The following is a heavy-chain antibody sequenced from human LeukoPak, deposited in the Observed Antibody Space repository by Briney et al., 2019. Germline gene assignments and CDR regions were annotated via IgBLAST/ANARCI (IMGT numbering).Heavy chain of an antibody. Sequence: GGSLRLCCAASGFMFSSNWMSWVRLAPGKGLEWVANLKEDGTATYYVDSVQGRFTISRDHAKNSLYLQMNSLRVEDTAVYYCAKEGRSLQSYWGQGTLVTVSS. V-gene: IGHV3-7*03. D-gene: IGHD5-24*01. CDR3: AKEGRSLQSY. CDR2: LKEDGTAT. CDR1: GFMFSSNW. J-gene: IGHJ4*02.